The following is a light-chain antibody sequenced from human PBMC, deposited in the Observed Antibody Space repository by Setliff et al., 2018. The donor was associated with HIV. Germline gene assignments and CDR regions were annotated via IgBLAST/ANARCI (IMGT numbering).Light chain of an antibody. Sequence: EIVMTQSPATLSVSPGERATLSCRASQSISKSLAWYQQRPGQAPRLLIYGASTRATGIPARFSGGGSGTDFTLTISSLQSEDFAIYYCQQYNEWPPLTFGGGTKVDIK. CDR2: GAS. J-gene: IGKJ4*01. V-gene: IGKV3-15*01. CDR1: QSISKS. CDR3: QQYNEWPPLT.